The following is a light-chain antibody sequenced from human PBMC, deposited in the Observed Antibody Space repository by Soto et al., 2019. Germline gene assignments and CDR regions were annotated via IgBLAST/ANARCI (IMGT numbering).Light chain of an antibody. CDR2: KAS. CDR3: QHYNSYSPT. CDR1: QSISSW. Sequence: DIQMTQSPSTLSASVGDIVTITCRASQSISSWLAWYQQKPGKAPKVLIYKASSLESGVPSRFSGSGSGTEFTLTISSLQPDDFATYYCQHYNSYSPTFGQGTKVDIK. V-gene: IGKV1-5*03. J-gene: IGKJ1*01.